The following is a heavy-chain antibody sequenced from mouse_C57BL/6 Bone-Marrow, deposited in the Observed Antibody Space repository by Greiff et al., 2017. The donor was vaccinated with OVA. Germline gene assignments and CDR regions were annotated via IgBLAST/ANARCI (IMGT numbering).Heavy chain of an antibody. CDR1: GYTFTSYW. CDR2: IYPGSGST. V-gene: IGHV1-55*01. CDR3: ATRLITTVPFAY. D-gene: IGHD1-1*01. J-gene: IGHJ3*01. Sequence: VQLQQPGAELVKPGASVKMSCKASGYTFTSYWLTWVKQRPGQGLEWIGDIYPGSGSTNYNEKFKSKATLTVDTSSSTAYMQLSSLTSEDSAVYYCATRLITTVPFAYWGQGTLVTVSA.